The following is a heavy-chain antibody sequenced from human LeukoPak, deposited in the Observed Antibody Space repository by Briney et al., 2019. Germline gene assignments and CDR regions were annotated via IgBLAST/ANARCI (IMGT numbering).Heavy chain of an antibody. CDR3: ARAPFGNAGD. Sequence: TPGGSLRLSCAASGFTFSSYSMNWVRQAPGKGLEWVSSISSSSSYIYYADSVKGRFTISRDSAKNSLYLQMNSLRAEDTAVYYCARAPFGNAGDWGQGTLVTVSS. CDR1: GFTFSSYS. CDR2: ISSSSSYI. J-gene: IGHJ4*02. D-gene: IGHD1-1*01. V-gene: IGHV3-21*01.